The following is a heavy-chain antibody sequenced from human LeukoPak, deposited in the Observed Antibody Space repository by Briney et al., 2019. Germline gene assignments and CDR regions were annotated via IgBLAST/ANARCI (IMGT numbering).Heavy chain of an antibody. CDR2: ISYDGSNK. V-gene: IGHV3-30*18. J-gene: IGHJ4*02. D-gene: IGHD5-18*01. CDR1: GFTFSDYW. CDR3: AKGFRGYNFFDY. Sequence: GGSLRLSCAASGFTFSDYWMSWVRQAPGKGLEWVAVISYDGSNKYYADSVKGRFTISRDNSKNTLYLQMNSLRAEDTAVYYCAKGFRGYNFFDYWGQGTLVTVSS.